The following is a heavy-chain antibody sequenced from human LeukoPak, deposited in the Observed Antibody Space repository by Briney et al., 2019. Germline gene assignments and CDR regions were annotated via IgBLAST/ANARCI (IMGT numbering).Heavy chain of an antibody. CDR1: GGSISSYY. Sequence: SETLSLTCTVSGGSISSYYWSWIRQPPGKGLEWIGYIYYSGSTNYNPSLKSRVTISVDTSKNQFSLKLSSVTAADTAVYYCARALRRLSFDYWGQGTLVTVSS. J-gene: IGHJ4*02. CDR2: IYYSGST. CDR3: ARALRRLSFDY. D-gene: IGHD6-25*01. V-gene: IGHV4-59*01.